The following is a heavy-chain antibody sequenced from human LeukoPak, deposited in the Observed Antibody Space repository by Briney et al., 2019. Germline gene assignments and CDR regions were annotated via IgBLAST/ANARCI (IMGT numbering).Heavy chain of an antibody. CDR2: IHTSGSA. D-gene: IGHD1-26*01. J-gene: IGHJ5*02. V-gene: IGHV4-4*07. CDR1: GGSISTYY. CDR3: AGGLVGTTGEQNWFDP. Sequence: SETLSLTCTVSGGSISTYYWSWIRQPAGKGLEWIGRIHTSGSANYNPSLKSRVTISVDKSKNQFSLKLSSVTAADTAVYYCAGGLVGTTGEQNWFDPWGQGTLLTVSS.